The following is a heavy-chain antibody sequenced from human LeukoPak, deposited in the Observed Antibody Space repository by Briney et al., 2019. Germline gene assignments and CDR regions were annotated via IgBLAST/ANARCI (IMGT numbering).Heavy chain of an antibody. CDR1: GFTFSSYG. V-gene: IGHV3-23*01. CDR2: ISGSGGST. D-gene: IGHD5-18*01. CDR3: ATGRGYSYGVFDY. J-gene: IGHJ4*02. Sequence: GGSLRLSCAASGFTFSSYGMSWVRQAPGKGLEWVSAISGSGGSTYYADSVKGRFTISRDNSKNTLDLQMNSLRAEDTAVYYCATGRGYSYGVFDYWGQGTLVTVSS.